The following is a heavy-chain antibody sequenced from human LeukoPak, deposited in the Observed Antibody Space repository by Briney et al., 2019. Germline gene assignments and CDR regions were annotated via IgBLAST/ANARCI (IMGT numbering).Heavy chain of an antibody. CDR3: TRHGGGDAGYAVFDN. CDR2: IRSKTNNYAT. J-gene: IGHJ4*02. Sequence: PTGGSLMLSCAASGFTFIGSAIHWVRQGSGKGLEGVGHIRSKTNNYATAYAASVKGRFTISRDDSKNTAYLQMDSLKPEDTAVYYCTRHGGGDAGYAVFDNWGQGTLVTVSS. V-gene: IGHV3-73*01. CDR1: GFTFIGSA. D-gene: IGHD5-12*01.